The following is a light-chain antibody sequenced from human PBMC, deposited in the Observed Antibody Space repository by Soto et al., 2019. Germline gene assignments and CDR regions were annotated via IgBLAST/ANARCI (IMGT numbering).Light chain of an antibody. CDR1: SSDVGAYDR. CDR2: DVR. CDR3: SSVTTWSTVV. V-gene: IGLV2-18*02. J-gene: IGLJ2*01. Sequence: QSVLTQPPSVSGSPGQSVTISCTGTSSDVGAYDRVSWYQQPPGTAPRVIIYDVRNRPSVVPDRFSGSKSGNAASLTISGRLPDDEDEYYCSSVTTWSTVVFGGGTKVTVL.